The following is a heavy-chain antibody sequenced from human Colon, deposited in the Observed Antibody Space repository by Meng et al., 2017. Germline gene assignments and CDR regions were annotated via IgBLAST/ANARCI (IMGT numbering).Heavy chain of an antibody. CDR1: GYTFTSDG. CDR2: ISAYNGNT. D-gene: IGHD3-22*01. V-gene: IGHV1-18*01. J-gene: IGHJ3*02. CDR3: ARAIGYYDSSGVWRDDAFDI. Sequence: ASVKVSCNASGYTFTSDGISRVRQAPGRGLEWMGWISAYNGNTNYAQKSQDRVTMTTDAPTSTAYMELRSLRSDDTAVYYCARAIGYYDSSGVWRDDAFDIWGQGTMVTVSS.